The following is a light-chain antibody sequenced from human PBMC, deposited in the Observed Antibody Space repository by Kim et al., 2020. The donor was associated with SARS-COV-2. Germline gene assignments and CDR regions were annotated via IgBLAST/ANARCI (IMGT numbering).Light chain of an antibody. Sequence: SASVRDRVTITCRASQDISNYLGWYQQKPGKAPKLLIYAASTLQSGVPSRFSGTGSGTDFTLTISSLQPEDVATYYCQKYYSDPSFGQGTKVDIK. CDR3: QKYYSDPS. CDR1: QDISNY. J-gene: IGKJ1*01. CDR2: AAS. V-gene: IGKV1-27*01.